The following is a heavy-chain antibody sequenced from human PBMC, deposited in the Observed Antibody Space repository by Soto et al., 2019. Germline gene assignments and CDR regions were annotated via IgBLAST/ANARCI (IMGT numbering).Heavy chain of an antibody. Sequence: QVQLVQSGAEVKKPGSSVKVSCKASGVTLNKHAITWVRRAPGEGLEWLGGIIPMFGIPNYSQKFQGRVTNTADASTNTAHMKLNSLSSDDPAVYYCASGGTSGWLRGAYYRWGQGSMVTVSS. J-gene: IGHJ3*01. CDR3: ASGGTSGWLRGAYYR. CDR1: GVTLNKHA. D-gene: IGHD6-19*01. V-gene: IGHV1-69*01. CDR2: IIPMFGIP.